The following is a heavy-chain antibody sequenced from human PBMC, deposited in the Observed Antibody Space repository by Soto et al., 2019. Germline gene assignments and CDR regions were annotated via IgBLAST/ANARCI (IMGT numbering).Heavy chain of an antibody. CDR2: ISGSGGST. CDR3: AKDLQRPRDAFDI. Sequence: LSLTCAASGFTFSSYAMSWVRQAPGKGLEWVSAISGSGGSTYYADSVKGRFTISRDNSKNTLYLQMNSLRAEDTAVYYCAKDLQRPRDAFDIWGQGTMVTVSS. V-gene: IGHV3-23*01. CDR1: GFTFSSYA. J-gene: IGHJ3*02.